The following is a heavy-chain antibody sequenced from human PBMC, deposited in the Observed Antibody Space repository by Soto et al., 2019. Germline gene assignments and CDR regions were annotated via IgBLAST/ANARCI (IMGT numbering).Heavy chain of an antibody. V-gene: IGHV3-23*01. Sequence: GSVRVSCGDSWFRFSSYSMSWVSQTPGKGLEWVAAITATGDRTYYADSVTGRLTIYRDNSKKTHYLQMNRMRAEDTAMYYCATMNGYFEYWGQGTPVTVSS. D-gene: IGHD3-22*01. CDR3: ATMNGYFEY. J-gene: IGHJ4*02. CDR2: ITATGDRT. CDR1: WFRFSSYS.